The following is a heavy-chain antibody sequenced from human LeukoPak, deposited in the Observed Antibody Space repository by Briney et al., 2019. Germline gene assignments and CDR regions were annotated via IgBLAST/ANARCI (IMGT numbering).Heavy chain of an antibody. CDR3: ARGMSYDFWSGYHPNRPTGHMDV. CDR1: GGSISSYY. D-gene: IGHD3-3*01. V-gene: IGHV4-59*12. Sequence: PSETLSLTCTVSGGSISSYYWSWIRQPPGKGLEWIGYIYYSGSTNYNPSLKSRVTISVDTSKNQFSLKLSSVTAEDTAVYYCARGMSYDFWSGYHPNRPTGHMDVWGKGTTVTVSS. J-gene: IGHJ6*03. CDR2: IYYSGST.